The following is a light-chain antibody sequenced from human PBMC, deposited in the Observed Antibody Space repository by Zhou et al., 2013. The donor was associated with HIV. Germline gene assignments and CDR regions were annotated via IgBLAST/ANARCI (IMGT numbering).Light chain of an antibody. CDR2: GAS. CDR1: QSVSNSY. J-gene: IGKJ2*01. Sequence: EIVLTQSPGTLSLSPGERATLSCRASQSVSNSYLAWYQQKPGQAPRLLIYGASSRATGIPDRFSGSGSGTDFILTISRLEPEDSAVYYCQQYGVSPYTFGQGTKLEIK. V-gene: IGKV3-20*01. CDR3: QQYGVSPYT.